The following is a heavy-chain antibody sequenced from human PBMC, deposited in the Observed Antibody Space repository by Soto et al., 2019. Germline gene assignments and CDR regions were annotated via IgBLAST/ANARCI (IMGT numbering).Heavy chain of an antibody. CDR1: GGTFSSYA. V-gene: IGHV1-69*01. J-gene: IGHJ1*01. Sequence: QVQLVQSGAEVKKPGSSVKVSCKASGGTFSSYAISWVRQAPGQGLEWMGGIIPIFGTANYAQKFQGRVTITADESTRTAYMELSSLRSEDTAVYYCARGGAYCSGGSCYDFQHWGQGTLVTVSS. D-gene: IGHD2-15*01. CDR3: ARGGAYCSGGSCYDFQH. CDR2: IIPIFGTA.